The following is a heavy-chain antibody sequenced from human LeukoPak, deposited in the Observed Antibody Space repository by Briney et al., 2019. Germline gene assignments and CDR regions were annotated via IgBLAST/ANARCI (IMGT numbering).Heavy chain of an antibody. CDR3: ASGSGSYRTPYYYMDV. CDR1: GFTFSSYA. CDR2: IYSSGST. D-gene: IGHD3-10*01. Sequence: SGGSLRLSCAASGFTFSSYAMSWVRQAPGKGLEWVSVIYSSGSTYYADSVKGRFTISRDNSKNTLYLQMNSLRAEDTAVYYCASGSGSYRTPYYYMDVWGTGTTVTVSS. V-gene: IGHV3-23*05. J-gene: IGHJ6*03.